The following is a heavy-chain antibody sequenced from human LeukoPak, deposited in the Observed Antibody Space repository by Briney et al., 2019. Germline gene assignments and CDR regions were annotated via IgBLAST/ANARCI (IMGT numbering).Heavy chain of an antibody. CDR3: ARGLGLTAVTEHHVDY. J-gene: IGHJ4*02. V-gene: IGHV4-59*08. CDR2: ISYSGST. Sequence: SETLSPTCTVSSDSLRIYSWSCNRQPPGKGLEWIGYISYSGSTDYNPSLKSRVTISVDTSKNQFSLKLSSVTAADTAVYYCARGLGLTAVTEHHVDYWGQGTLVTVSS. CDR1: SDSLRIYS. D-gene: IGHD4-17*01.